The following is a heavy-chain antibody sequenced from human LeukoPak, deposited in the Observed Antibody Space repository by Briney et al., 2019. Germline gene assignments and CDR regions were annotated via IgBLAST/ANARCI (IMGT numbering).Heavy chain of an antibody. Sequence: GGSLRLSCAASGLTFSSYSMNWVRQAPGKGLEWVSSISSSSSYIYYADSVKGRFTISRDNAKNSLYLQMNSLRAEDTAVYYCARGIIAVAGNFDYWGQGTLVTVSS. CDR3: ARGIIAVAGNFDY. V-gene: IGHV3-21*01. CDR2: ISSSSSYI. D-gene: IGHD6-19*01. CDR1: GLTFSSYS. J-gene: IGHJ4*02.